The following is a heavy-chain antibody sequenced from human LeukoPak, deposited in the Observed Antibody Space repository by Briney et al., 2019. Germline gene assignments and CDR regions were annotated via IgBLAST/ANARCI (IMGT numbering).Heavy chain of an antibody. J-gene: IGHJ4*02. CDR2: MNPNSGNT. CDR1: GYTFTGYY. D-gene: IGHD6-13*01. CDR3: ARAPYSSSHDY. Sequence: GASVKVSCKASGYTFTGYYMHWVRQATGQGLEWMGWMNPNSGNTGYAQKFQGRVTMTRNTSISTAYMELSSLRSEDTAVYYCARAPYSSSHDYWGQGTLVTVSS. V-gene: IGHV1-8*02.